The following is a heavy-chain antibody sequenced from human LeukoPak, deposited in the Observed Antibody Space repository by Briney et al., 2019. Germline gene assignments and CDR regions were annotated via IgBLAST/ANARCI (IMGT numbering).Heavy chain of an antibody. CDR1: GYTFTSYD. J-gene: IGHJ4*02. CDR2: MNPNSGNT. CDR3: ARGRLTRGYSSGWLEYYFDY. D-gene: IGHD6-19*01. V-gene: IGHV1-8*01. Sequence: ASVKVSCKASGYTFTSYDINWVRQATGQGLEWMGWMNPNSGNTVYAQKFQGRVTMTRNTSISTAYMELSSLRSEDTAVYYCARGRLTRGYSSGWLEYYFDYWGQGTLVTVSS.